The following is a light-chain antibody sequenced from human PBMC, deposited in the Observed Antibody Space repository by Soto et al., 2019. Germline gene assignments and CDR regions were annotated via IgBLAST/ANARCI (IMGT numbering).Light chain of an antibody. CDR3: QHYGKFPLT. Sequence: EVVVTQSPGNLSLSPGERVTLSCRASPGTDANYLAWYQQKPGQAPRLLIYGASSRATGIPDRFSGSGSRTDFTLTISRLEPEDFSMYYCQHYGKFPLTFGPGTRLDIK. CDR1: PGTDANY. V-gene: IGKV3-20*01. J-gene: IGKJ3*01. CDR2: GAS.